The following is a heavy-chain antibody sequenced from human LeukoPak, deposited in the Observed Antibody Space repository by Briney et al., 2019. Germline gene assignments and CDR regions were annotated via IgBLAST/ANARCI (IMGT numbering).Heavy chain of an antibody. D-gene: IGHD6-6*01. CDR1: GGTFSSYA. Sequence: ASVKVSCKASGGTFSSYAISWVRQAPGQGLEWMGGIIPIFGTANCAQKFQGRVTITADESTSTAYMELSSLRSEDTAVYYCAGLIAARPEDYYYYYMDVWGKGTTVTVSS. CDR3: AGLIAARPEDYYYYYMDV. V-gene: IGHV1-69*13. J-gene: IGHJ6*03. CDR2: IIPIFGTA.